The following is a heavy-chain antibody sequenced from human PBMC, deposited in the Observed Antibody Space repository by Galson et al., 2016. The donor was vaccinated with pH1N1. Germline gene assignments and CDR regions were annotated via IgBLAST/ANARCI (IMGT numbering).Heavy chain of an antibody. Sequence: SLRLSCAASGFSFSNYNMHWVRQAQGKGLEWVSYISATSGSKYYADSVKGRLTISRDNGKNPLFLQMNRLRVEDPAIYYCARVRFRDSPVVGDSDYWGHGTLVTVSS. CDR2: ISATSGSK. V-gene: IGHV3-48*01. CDR1: GFSFSNYN. J-gene: IGHJ4*01. CDR3: ARVRFRDSPVVGDSDY. D-gene: IGHD6-19*01.